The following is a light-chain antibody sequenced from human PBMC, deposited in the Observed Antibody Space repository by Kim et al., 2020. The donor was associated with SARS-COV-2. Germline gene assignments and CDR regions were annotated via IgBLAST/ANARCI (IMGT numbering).Light chain of an antibody. CDR3: QQYGSLPPYT. Sequence: SPGERATLSCRASQTVYKGYLAWYQQRPGQTPRLLLYQTPNRATGIPDRFSGSGSGTDFTLTISRLEPEDFAVYYCQQYGSLPPYTFGQGTKLEI. J-gene: IGKJ2*01. CDR2: QTP. V-gene: IGKV3-20*01. CDR1: QTVYKGY.